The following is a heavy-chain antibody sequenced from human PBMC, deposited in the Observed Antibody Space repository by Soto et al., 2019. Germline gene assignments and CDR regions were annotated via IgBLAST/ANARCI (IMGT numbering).Heavy chain of an antibody. CDR1: GDIFTNFD. CDR2: MRANSGDT. Sequence: QVQLVQPGAEVRKPGASVKVSCKASGDIFTNFDFNWVRQATGQGLEWIGWMRANSGDTGHDQKFQGRVRMTRDAAMSTAYMELSSLRVEDTAVYYCARYLYGPGFQAWGQGTLVFVSS. D-gene: IGHD3-10*01. J-gene: IGHJ5*02. V-gene: IGHV1-8*01. CDR3: ARYLYGPGFQA.